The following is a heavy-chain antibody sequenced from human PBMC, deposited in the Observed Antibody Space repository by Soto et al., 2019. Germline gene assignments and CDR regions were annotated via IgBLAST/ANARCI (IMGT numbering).Heavy chain of an antibody. CDR1: GFTFSSYG. V-gene: IGHV3-30*18. J-gene: IGHJ4*02. Sequence: PGGSLRLSCAASGFTFSSYGMHWVRQAPGKGLEWVAVISYDGSNKYYADSVKGRFTISRDNSKNTLYLQMNSLRAEDTAVYYCAKVAYDSSGEFDYWGQGTLVTVSS. CDR2: ISYDGSNK. D-gene: IGHD3-22*01. CDR3: AKVAYDSSGEFDY.